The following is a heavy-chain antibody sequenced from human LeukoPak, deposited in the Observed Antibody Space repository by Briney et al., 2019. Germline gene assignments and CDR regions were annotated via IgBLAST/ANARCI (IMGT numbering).Heavy chain of an antibody. J-gene: IGHJ4*02. CDR2: IMPGGHI. D-gene: IGHD5-12*01. CDR3: ARGDSASTTFDF. Sequence: PGGSLRLSCRASGFPVDSVFMNWVRQLPGKGLEWVSFIMPGGHIDYTDSVKGRFIISRDSFKNTLSLQMNSLRVDDSAVYYCARGDSASTTFDFWGQGTLVTVSS. V-gene: IGHV3-66*01. CDR1: GFPVDSVF.